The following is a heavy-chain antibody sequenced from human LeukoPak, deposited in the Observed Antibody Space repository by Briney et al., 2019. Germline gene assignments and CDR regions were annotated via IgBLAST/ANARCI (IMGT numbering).Heavy chain of an antibody. J-gene: IGHJ4*02. CDR3: ARERRDYNIPRHFDY. CDR2: IWYDGSNK. Sequence: PGRSLRLSCAASGFTFSSYGTHWVRQAPGKGLEWVAAIWYDGSNKYYADSVKGRFTISRDNSKNTLYPQMNSLRAEDTAVYYCARERRDYNIPRHFDYWGQGTLVTVSS. CDR1: GFTFSSYG. V-gene: IGHV3-33*01. D-gene: IGHD3-22*01.